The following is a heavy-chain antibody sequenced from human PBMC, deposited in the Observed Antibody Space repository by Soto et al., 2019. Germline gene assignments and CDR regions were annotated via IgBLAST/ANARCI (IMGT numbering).Heavy chain of an antibody. V-gene: IGHV1-18*01. CDR3: ARENSYFDY. CDR1: GYTFRNFG. J-gene: IGHJ4*02. Sequence: QIQLLQSGAEVKKPGASVKVTCKASGYTFRNFGISWVRQAPGQGLEWMGWISAYNANANYAQKFQGRLTMTAETSTSTADMELRSLRSDDTAVYYCARENSYFDYWGQGTLVTVSS. CDR2: ISAYNANA.